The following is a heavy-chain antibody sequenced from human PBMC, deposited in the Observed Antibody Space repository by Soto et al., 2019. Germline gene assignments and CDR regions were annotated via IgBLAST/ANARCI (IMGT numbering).Heavy chain of an antibody. V-gene: IGHV3-7*04. CDR3: ARVWGSSGYPALIHSGVFDY. D-gene: IGHD3-22*01. Sequence: EVQLVESGGGLVQPGGSLRLSCAASGFTFSSYWMSWVRQAPGKGLEWVANIKQDGSEKYYVDSVKGRFTISRDNAKNSLYLQMNSLRAEDTAVYYCARVWGSSGYPALIHSGVFDYWGQGTLVTVSS. CDR2: IKQDGSEK. J-gene: IGHJ4*02. CDR1: GFTFSSYW.